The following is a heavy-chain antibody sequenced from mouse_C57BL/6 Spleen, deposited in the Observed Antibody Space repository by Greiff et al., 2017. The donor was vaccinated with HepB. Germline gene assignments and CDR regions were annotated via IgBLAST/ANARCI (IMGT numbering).Heavy chain of an antibody. J-gene: IGHJ3*01. CDR3: ARMGYYDYDVAWFAY. CDR1: GYTFTSYW. D-gene: IGHD2-4*01. V-gene: IGHV1-55*01. CDR2: IYPGSGST. Sequence: QVQLQQPGAELVKPGASVKMSCKASGYTFTSYWITWVKQRPGQGLEWIGDIYPGSGSTNYNEKFKSKAKLTVDTSSSTAYMQLSSLTSEDSAVYYCARMGYYDYDVAWFAYWGQGTLVTVSA.